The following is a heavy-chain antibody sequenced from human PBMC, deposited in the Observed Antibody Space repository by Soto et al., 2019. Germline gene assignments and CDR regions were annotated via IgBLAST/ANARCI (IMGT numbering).Heavy chain of an antibody. CDR2: ISPDGSAI. J-gene: IGHJ4*02. Sequence: DVQVVESGGGLVQPGGSLRLSCAVSGFSFPSYWMTWVRQAPGKGLEWVANISPDGSAIQYAVSVEGRFTISRDNAKNSLDLQMTDLRAEDTAVYYCVSNSGRYRLDHWGQGTLVTVSS. V-gene: IGHV3-7*03. CDR1: GFSFPSYW. D-gene: IGHD6-19*01. CDR3: VSNSGRYRLDH.